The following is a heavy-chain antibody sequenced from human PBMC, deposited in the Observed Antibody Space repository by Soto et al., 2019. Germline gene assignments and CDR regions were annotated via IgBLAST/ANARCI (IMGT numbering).Heavy chain of an antibody. CDR1: GFTFSTYA. D-gene: IGHD3-3*01. CDR2: ISGNGDNT. V-gene: IGHV3-23*01. J-gene: IGHJ4*02. Sequence: GGSLRLSCAASGFTFSTYAMSWVRQAPGRGLEWVSAISGNGDNTHYADSVKGRFTISRDNSKNTLYLQMNSLRVEDTAIYYCASTHPLNSDFWSGYYTGYFDYWGQGALVTVSS. CDR3: ASTHPLNSDFWSGYYTGYFDY.